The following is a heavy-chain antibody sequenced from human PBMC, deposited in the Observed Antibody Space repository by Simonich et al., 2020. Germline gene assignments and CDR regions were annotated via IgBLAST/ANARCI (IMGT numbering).Heavy chain of an antibody. D-gene: IGHD7-27*01. J-gene: IGHJ3*02. Sequence: EVQLVESGGGLVQPGRSLRLSCTASGFTFGDYAMSWVRQAPGKGLGWVGLIRSKAYGGTTEYAAAVKGRFTISRDESKSMAYLQMNSLKTEDTAVYYGTRHLGIGAFDIWGQGTMVTVSS. CDR3: TRHLGIGAFDI. CDR1: GFTFGDYA. V-gene: IGHV3-49*04. CDR2: IRSKAYGGTT.